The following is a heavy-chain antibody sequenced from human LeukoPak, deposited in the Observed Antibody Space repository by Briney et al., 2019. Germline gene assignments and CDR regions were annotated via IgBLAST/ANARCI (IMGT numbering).Heavy chain of an antibody. V-gene: IGHV4-59*08. CDR3: ARINWNYFDY. CDR1: GGSITSYY. D-gene: IGHD1-20*01. Sequence: SETLSPTCTVSGGSITSYYWSWIRQPPGKGLEWIGYIYYSGNTNYNPSLKSRLTMSADRSRNQFSLELTSVTAADTAVYYCARINWNYFDYWGQGILVTVSS. CDR2: IYYSGNT. J-gene: IGHJ4*02.